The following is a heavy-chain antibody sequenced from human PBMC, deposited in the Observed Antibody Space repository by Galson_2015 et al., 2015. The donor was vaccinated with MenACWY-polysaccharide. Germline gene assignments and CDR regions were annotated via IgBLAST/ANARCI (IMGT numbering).Heavy chain of an antibody. CDR1: GFHFSILV. J-gene: IGHJ4*02. CDR2: ISPGSETA. V-gene: IGHV3-23*01. Sequence: LRLSCAASGFHFSILVMTWIRQGPGEGLEGVSAISPGSETAYYSDYVKGRFTITRDNSKDTLHLQMDSLRAEDAAVYYCVKGGWADNWGQGTLVTVSS. CDR3: VKGGWADN. D-gene: IGHD1-26*01.